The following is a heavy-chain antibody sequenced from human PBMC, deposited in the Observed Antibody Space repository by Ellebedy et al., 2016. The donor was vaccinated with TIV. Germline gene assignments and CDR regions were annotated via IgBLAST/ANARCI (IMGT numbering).Heavy chain of an antibody. CDR1: GFTFDDYA. J-gene: IGHJ4*02. V-gene: IGHV3-9*01. Sequence: GGSLRLXCAASGFTFDDYAMHWVRQAPGKGLEWVSGIRWNSVTTGYADSVKGRFTISRDNAKNSLYLQMNSLRPEDTALYYCAEAAGGGFGELPLNWGQGILVTVSS. CDR3: AEAAGGGFGELPLN. D-gene: IGHD1-7*01. CDR2: IRWNSVTT.